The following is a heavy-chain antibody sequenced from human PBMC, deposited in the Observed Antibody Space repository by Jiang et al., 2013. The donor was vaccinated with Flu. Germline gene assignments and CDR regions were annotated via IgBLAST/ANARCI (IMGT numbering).Heavy chain of an antibody. CDR1: GYSFTRNY. D-gene: IGHD3/OR15-3a*01. CDR3: ARDPVDPNYWFFDV. J-gene: IGHJ2*01. CDR2: INPNSGGA. Sequence: SGAEVKKPGASVTVSCEASGYSFTRNYIHWVRQAPGQGLEWMGWINPNSGGASYAHKFQGRVTMTRDTSINTAYIELSRLRSDDTAVYYCARDPVDPNYWFFDVWGHGTLVAVSS. V-gene: IGHV1-2*02.